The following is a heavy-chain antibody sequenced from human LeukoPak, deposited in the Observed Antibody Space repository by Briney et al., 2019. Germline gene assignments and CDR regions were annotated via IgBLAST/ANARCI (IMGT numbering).Heavy chain of an antibody. J-gene: IGHJ4*02. V-gene: IGHV3-9*01. CDR3: AKAYYGSGSYSTIDY. CDR1: GFTFDDYA. Sequence: GRSLRLSCAASGFTFDDYAMHWVRQASGKGLEWVSGISWNSGSIGYADSVKGRFTISRDNAKNSLYLQMNSLRAEDTALYYCAKAYYGSGSYSTIDYWGQGTLVTVSS. CDR2: ISWNSGSI. D-gene: IGHD3-10*01.